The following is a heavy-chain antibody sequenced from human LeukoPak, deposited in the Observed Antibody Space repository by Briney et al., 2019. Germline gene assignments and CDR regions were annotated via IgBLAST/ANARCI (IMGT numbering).Heavy chain of an antibody. D-gene: IGHD3-10*01. CDR1: GNSFSNYW. CDR2: IYPGDSDT. CDR3: ARLTEDYYGSGHSLDP. J-gene: IGHJ5*02. V-gene: IGHV5-51*01. Sequence: GESLKISCKGSGNSFSNYWIGWVRQLPGRGLEWMGIIYPGDSDTRYSPSFQGQVTISADKSISTAYLQWSSLKASDTAMYYCARLTEDYYGSGHSLDPWGQGTLVTVSS.